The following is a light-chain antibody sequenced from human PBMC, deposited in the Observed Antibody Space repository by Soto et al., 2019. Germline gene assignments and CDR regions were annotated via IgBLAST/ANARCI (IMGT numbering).Light chain of an antibody. J-gene: IGKJ4*01. CDR3: QQSYVVPLT. CDR2: EAS. Sequence: DIEMTQSPSSLSASVGDRVTITCRASQAIGNYLNWYQQKPGKAPNLLIYEASLLQSGVPSRFSGSGSETDFTLTIRSLQPEDFATYYCQQSYVVPLTFGGGTKVEIK. CDR1: QAIGNY. V-gene: IGKV1-39*01.